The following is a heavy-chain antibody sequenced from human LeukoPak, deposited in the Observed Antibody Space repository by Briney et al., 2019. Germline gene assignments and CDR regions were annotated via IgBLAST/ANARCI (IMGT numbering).Heavy chain of an antibody. CDR1: GYSFTSYW. Sequence: GASLEISCKGSGYSFTSYWIGWVRQMPGKGLEWMGIIYPGDSDTRYSPSFQGQVTISADKSISTAYLQWSSLKASDTAMYYCARGGPYGDYEGWFDPWGQGTLVTVSS. D-gene: IGHD4-17*01. CDR2: IYPGDSDT. J-gene: IGHJ5*02. CDR3: ARGGPYGDYEGWFDP. V-gene: IGHV5-51*01.